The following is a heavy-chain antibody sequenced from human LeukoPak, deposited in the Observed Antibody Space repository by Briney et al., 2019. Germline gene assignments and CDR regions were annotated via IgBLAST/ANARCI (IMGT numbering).Heavy chain of an antibody. Sequence: GGSLRLSCAASGFTFNNYALTWVRQTPGKGLECVSAISGDGVSPYYADSVRGRFTISRDNSKNTLYLQMNSLRAEDTAMYYCASSAIAPFGSWGQGTLVTVSS. CDR2: ISGDGVSP. J-gene: IGHJ4*02. V-gene: IGHV3-23*01. CDR3: ASSAIAPFGS. D-gene: IGHD6-13*01. CDR1: GFTFNNYA.